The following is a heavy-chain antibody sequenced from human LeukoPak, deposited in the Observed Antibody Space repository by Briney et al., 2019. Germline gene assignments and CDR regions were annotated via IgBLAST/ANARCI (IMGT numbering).Heavy chain of an antibody. D-gene: IGHD3-3*01. J-gene: IGHJ6*03. CDR1: GGTFSSYA. V-gene: IGHV1-69*05. CDR3: ASPPALKSDDFWSGYHSYYYYMDV. CDR2: IIPIFGTA. Sequence: ASVKVSCKASGGTFSSYAISWVRQAPGQGLEWMGGIIPIFGTANYAQKFQGRVTITTDESTSTAYMELSSLRSEDMAVYYCASPPALKSDDFWSGYHSYYYYMDVWGKGTTVTVSS.